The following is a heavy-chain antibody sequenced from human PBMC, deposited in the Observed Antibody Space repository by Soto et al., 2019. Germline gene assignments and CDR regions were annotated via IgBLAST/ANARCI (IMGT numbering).Heavy chain of an antibody. Sequence: PVEVSCKASGGTFSSHTISWVRQAPGQRVEWMGRIIPILGIANYAQKFQGRVTITADKSTSTAYMELSSLRSEDTAVYYCARRYCISTSCYHDAFDIWGQGTMVTVSS. V-gene: IGHV1-69*02. CDR1: GGTFSSHT. J-gene: IGHJ3*02. D-gene: IGHD2-2*01. CDR3: ARRYCISTSCYHDAFDI. CDR2: IIPILGIA.